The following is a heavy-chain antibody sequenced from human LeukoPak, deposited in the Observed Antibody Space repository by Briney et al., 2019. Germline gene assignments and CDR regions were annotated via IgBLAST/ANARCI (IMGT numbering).Heavy chain of an antibody. J-gene: IGHJ4*02. CDR2: ISAYNGNT. CDR3: ATGGGLDYSDSSGYSN. D-gene: IGHD3-22*01. V-gene: IGHV1-18*01. CDR1: GYTFTSYG. Sequence: GASVKVSCKSSGYTFTSYGISWVRQAPGQGLEWMGWISAYNGNTNYAQKLQGRVTMTTDTSTSTAYMELRSLRSDDTAVYYCATGGGLDYSDSSGYSNWGQGTLVTVSS.